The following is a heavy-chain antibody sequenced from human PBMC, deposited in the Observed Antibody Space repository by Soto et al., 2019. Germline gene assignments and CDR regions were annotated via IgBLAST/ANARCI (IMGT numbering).Heavy chain of an antibody. V-gene: IGHV5-51*01. CDR2: IYPGDSDT. J-gene: IGHJ6*02. CDR3: ARHLAIFGVVISNYGMDV. Sequence: GESLKISCKGSGYSFTGYWIGWVRQMPGKGLEWMGIIYPGDSDTRYSPSFQGQVTISADKSISTAYLQWSSLKASDTAMYYCARHLAIFGVVISNYGMDVWGQGTTVTVSS. D-gene: IGHD3-3*01. CDR1: GYSFTGYW.